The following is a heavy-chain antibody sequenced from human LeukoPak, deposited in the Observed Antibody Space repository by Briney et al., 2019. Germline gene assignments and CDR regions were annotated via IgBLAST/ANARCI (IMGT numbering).Heavy chain of an antibody. CDR2: IHPYNGDT. J-gene: IGHJ4*02. D-gene: IGHD3-10*01. CDR3: ARDGPAQMVEFDC. CDR1: GYTFSGSGWY. Sequence: ASVKVSCKASGYTFSGSGWYLYWLRQAPGQGLECLGWIHPYNGDTAYAQKFQGRVAMTRDTSISTAYMELSRLRPDDTAVYYCARDGPAQMVEFDCWGQGTLVTVSS. V-gene: IGHV1-2*02.